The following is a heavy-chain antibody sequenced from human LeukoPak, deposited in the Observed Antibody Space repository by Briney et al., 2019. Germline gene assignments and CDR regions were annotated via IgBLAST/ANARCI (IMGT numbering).Heavy chain of an antibody. CDR2: IYYSGST. CDR1: GGSISSYY. Sequence: PSETLSLTCTVSGGSISSYYWSWIRQPPGKGLEWIGYIYYSGSTNYNPSLKSRVTISVDTSKNQFSLKLSSVTAADTAVYYCASRKTVTPFWGWAWYFDLGGGAPRVIFS. CDR3: ASRKTVTPFWGWAWYFDL. D-gene: IGHD4-11*01. V-gene: IGHV4-59*08. J-gene: IGHJ2*01.